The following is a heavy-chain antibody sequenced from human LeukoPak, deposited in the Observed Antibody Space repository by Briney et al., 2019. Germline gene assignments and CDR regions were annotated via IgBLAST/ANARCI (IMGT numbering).Heavy chain of an antibody. Sequence: PGGSLRLSCAASGFTFSSYSMNWVRQAPGKGLEWVSSISSSSSYIYYADSVKGRFTISRDNSKNTLYLQMNSLRAEDTAVYYCAKDYYGSGYYYVGLEGVGFDYWGQGTLVTASS. J-gene: IGHJ4*02. V-gene: IGHV3-21*04. CDR1: GFTFSSYS. CDR3: AKDYYGSGYYYVGLEGVGFDY. CDR2: ISSSSSYI. D-gene: IGHD3-22*01.